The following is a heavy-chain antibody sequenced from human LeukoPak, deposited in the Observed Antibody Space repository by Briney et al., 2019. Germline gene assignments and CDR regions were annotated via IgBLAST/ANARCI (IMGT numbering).Heavy chain of an antibody. J-gene: IGHJ5*02. CDR3: ARVVRAAAVNWFDP. CDR1: GFTSSSDS. V-gene: IGHV3-21*01. CDR2: ISSSSSYI. Sequence: GGSLRLSCAASGFTSSSDSMNWVRQAPGNRLKWVSSISSSSSYIYYADSVKGRFTISRDNAKNSLHLQMNSLTAQDTAAYSCARVVRAAAVNWFDPGGQGTLVTVSS. D-gene: IGHD6-13*01.